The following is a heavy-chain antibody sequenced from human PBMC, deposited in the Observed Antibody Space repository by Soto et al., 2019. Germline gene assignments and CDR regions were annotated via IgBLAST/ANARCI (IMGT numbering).Heavy chain of an antibody. D-gene: IGHD3-3*01. CDR3: TTGITIFGVAGVDY. Sequence: PGWSLRLSCASSVFTFINAWMRWVRQAPGKGLEWVGRIKSKTDGGTTDYAAPVKGRFTISRDDSKNTLYLQMNSLKTEDTAVYYCTTGITIFGVAGVDYWGQGTLVTVSS. CDR1: VFTFINAW. V-gene: IGHV3-15*01. J-gene: IGHJ4*02. CDR2: IKSKTDGGTT.